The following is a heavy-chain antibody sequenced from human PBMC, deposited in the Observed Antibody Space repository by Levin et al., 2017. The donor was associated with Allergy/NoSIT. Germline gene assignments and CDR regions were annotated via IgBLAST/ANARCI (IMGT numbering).Heavy chain of an antibody. J-gene: IGHJ3*02. Sequence: ASVKVSCKASGYTFTSYYMHWVRQAPGLGLEWMGIINPSGGSTSYAQKFQGRVTMTRDTSTSTVYMELSSLRSEDTAVYYCARDTGSDAFDIWGQGTMVTVSS. CDR2: INPSGGST. D-gene: IGHD1-26*01. V-gene: IGHV1-46*01. CDR3: ARDTGSDAFDI. CDR1: GYTFTSYY.